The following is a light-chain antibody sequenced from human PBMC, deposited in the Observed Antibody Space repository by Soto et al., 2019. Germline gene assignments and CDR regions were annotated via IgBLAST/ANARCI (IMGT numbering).Light chain of an antibody. CDR3: QQYYRYPLS. V-gene: IGKV1-5*01. J-gene: IGKJ4*01. CDR2: DVS. Sequence: DIQMTQSPSTLSASVGDRVTITCRASQSFTTWLAWYQQKPGKAPKLLIFDVSTLETGVPSRFSDSGSGTEFTLTISSLQPDDFATYYCQQYYRYPLSFGGGTTVEIK. CDR1: QSFTTW.